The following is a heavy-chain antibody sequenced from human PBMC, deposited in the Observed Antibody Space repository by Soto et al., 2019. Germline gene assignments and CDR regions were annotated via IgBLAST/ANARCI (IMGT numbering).Heavy chain of an antibody. CDR2: ISYDGSNK. J-gene: IGHJ4*02. D-gene: IGHD6-6*01. Sequence: QVQLVESGAGVVQPGRSLRLSCAASGFTLSSYGMHWVRQAPGKGLEWVAVISYDGSNKNYADSVKGRFTISRDNSKNTLYLQMNSLRAEDTAVYYCAKDRYSSSPDLDSWGQGTLVTVSS. CDR1: GFTLSSYG. CDR3: AKDRYSSSPDLDS. V-gene: IGHV3-30*18.